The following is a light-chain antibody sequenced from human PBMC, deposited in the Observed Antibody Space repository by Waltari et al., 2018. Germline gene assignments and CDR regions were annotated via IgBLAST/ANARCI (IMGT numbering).Light chain of an antibody. CDR2: DVS. V-gene: IGLV2-14*01. CDR3: SSYTSSSTLEV. Sequence: QSALTQPASVSGSPGQSITLSCTGPNSDVGGYNYVSWYQQHPGKAPKLMIYDVSNRPSGVSNRFSGSKSGNTASLTISGLQAEDEADYYCSSYTSSSTLEVFGGGTKLTVL. CDR1: NSDVGGYNY. J-gene: IGLJ3*02.